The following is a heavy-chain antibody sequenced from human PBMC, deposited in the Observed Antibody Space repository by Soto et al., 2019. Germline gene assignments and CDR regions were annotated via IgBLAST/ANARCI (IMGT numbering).Heavy chain of an antibody. V-gene: IGHV1-69*01. D-gene: IGHD3-22*01. CDR3: ARDWDHYYDSSGYGDY. Sequence: QVQLVQSGAEVKKPGSSVKVSCKASGGTFSSYAISWVRQAPGQGLEWMGGIIPIFGTANYAQKFQGRVTITADETTSTASMELSSLRSEDTAVYYCARDWDHYYDSSGYGDYWGQGTLVTVSS. CDR1: GGTFSSYA. J-gene: IGHJ4*02. CDR2: IIPIFGTA.